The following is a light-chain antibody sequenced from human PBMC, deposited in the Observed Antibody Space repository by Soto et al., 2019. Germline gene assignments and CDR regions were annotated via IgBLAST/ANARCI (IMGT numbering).Light chain of an antibody. J-gene: IGLJ3*02. V-gene: IGLV1-40*01. CDR2: GNS. Sequence: QSVLTQPPSVSGAPGQRVTISCTWSSSNIGAGYDVHWYQQLPGTAPKLLIYGNSNRPSGVPDLFSGSKSGTSASLAITGLQAEDEADYYCQSYASSLSGWVFGGGTKLTV. CDR1: SSNIGAGYD. CDR3: QSYASSLSGWV.